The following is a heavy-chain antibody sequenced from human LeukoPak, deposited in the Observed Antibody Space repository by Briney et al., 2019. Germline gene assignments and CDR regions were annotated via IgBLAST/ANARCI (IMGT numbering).Heavy chain of an antibody. D-gene: IGHD5-24*01. CDR3: ARGPRDGYNYLAYFDY. V-gene: IGHV1-2*02. J-gene: IGHJ4*02. CDR1: GYTFTGYY. Sequence: ASVKVSCKASGYTFTGYYIRWVRQAPGQGLEWVGWINPNTGGTHYSQRFQGRVTVTRDTSITTAYMDLSRLTSDDTAVFYCARGPRDGYNYLAYFDYWGQGTLVTVSS. CDR2: INPNTGGT.